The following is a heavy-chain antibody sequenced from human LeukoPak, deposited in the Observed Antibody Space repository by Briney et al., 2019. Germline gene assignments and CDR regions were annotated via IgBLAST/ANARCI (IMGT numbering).Heavy chain of an antibody. D-gene: IGHD3-16*01. CDR2: IYYSGNT. Sequence: SETLSLTCTVSGGSISSSTYFWGWIRQPPGKGLEWIGTIYYSGNTYYNPSLKSRVTISVDTSKNQFSLKLSSVTAADTAVYYCAREGPWADAPLGAFDIWGQGTMVTVSS. CDR3: AREGPWADAPLGAFDI. CDR1: GGSISSSTYF. J-gene: IGHJ3*02. V-gene: IGHV4-39*07.